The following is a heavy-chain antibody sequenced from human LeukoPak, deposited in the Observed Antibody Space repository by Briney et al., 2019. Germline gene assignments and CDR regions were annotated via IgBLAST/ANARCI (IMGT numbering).Heavy chain of an antibody. CDR3: ARDPSSSWYSL. J-gene: IGHJ4*02. Sequence: SETLSLTCTVSGGSISSYFWSWIRQPPGQGLEWIRYIYYSGSTNYNPSLKSRVTISVDTSKNQFSLKLSSVTAADTAVYYCARDPSSSWYSLWGQGPLVTVSS. CDR1: GGSISSYF. CDR2: IYYSGST. D-gene: IGHD6-13*01. V-gene: IGHV4-59*01.